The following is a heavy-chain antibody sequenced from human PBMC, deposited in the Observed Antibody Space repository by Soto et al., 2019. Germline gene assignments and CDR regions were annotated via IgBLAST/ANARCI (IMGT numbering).Heavy chain of an antibody. CDR2: TYYRAKWFN. Sequence: SQTLSLSRAISGDCVSNNGAAWNWVRQSPSGGREWLGRTYYRAKWFNEYAGSVKSRITTSPDTSKNQFSLQLKAVTPEDTAVYYSARNPPTRLHDFDCWGQGTLVTVSS. J-gene: IGHJ4*02. CDR1: GDCVSNNGAA. D-gene: IGHD5-12*01. V-gene: IGHV6-1*01. CDR3: ARNPPTRLHDFDC.